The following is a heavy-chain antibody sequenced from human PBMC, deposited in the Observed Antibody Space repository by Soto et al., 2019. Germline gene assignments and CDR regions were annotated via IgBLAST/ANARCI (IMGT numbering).Heavy chain of an antibody. J-gene: IGHJ4*02. CDR1: GFTFSSYG. V-gene: IGHV3-23*01. D-gene: IGHD1-26*01. Sequence: GSLRLSCAASGFTFSSYGMSWVRQAPGKGLEWVSAISGSGGSTYYADSVKGRFTISRDNSKNTLDLQMNSLRAEDTAVYYCAKVKEVGAITLFDYWGQGTLVTVSS. CDR3: AKVKEVGAITLFDY. CDR2: ISGSGGST.